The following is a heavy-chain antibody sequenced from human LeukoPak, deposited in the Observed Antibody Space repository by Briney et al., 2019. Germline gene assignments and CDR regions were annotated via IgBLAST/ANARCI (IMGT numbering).Heavy chain of an antibody. D-gene: IGHD2-15*01. CDR2: ISSSSTYI. CDR3: ARERSPKCSGGSCYLDC. Sequence: PGGPLRLSCAASGFTFSTYTLSWVRQAPGKGLEWVSSISSSSTYIYYADSVKGRFTISRDNAKSSLYLQMNSLRAEDTAVCYCARERSPKCSGGSCYLDCWGQGTLVTVSS. J-gene: IGHJ4*02. V-gene: IGHV3-21*01. CDR1: GFTFSTYT.